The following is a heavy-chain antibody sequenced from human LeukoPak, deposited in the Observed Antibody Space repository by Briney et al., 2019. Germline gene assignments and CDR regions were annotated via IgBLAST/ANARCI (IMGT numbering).Heavy chain of an antibody. CDR1: GYTFTGHY. D-gene: IGHD6-13*01. V-gene: IGHV1-2*02. CDR3: ARGGLGIAAAGNGYYYYYYMDV. Sequence: ASVKVSCKASGYTFTGHYMHWVRQAPGQGLEWMGWINPNSGGTNYAQKFQGRVTMTRDTSISTAYMELSRLRSDDTAVYYRARGGLGIAAAGNGYYYYYYMDVWGKGTTVTVSS. J-gene: IGHJ6*03. CDR2: INPNSGGT.